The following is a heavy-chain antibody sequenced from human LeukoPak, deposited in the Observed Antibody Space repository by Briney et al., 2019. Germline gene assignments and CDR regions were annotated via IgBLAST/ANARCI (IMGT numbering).Heavy chain of an antibody. Sequence: SETLSLTCAVSGGSFSGYYWSWIRQPPGKGLEWIGEINHSGSTNYNPSLKSRVTISVDTSKNQFSLKLSSVTAADTAVYYCARGGFTIFGVVNIYYYYMDVWGKGTTVTVSS. D-gene: IGHD3-3*01. CDR1: GGSFSGYY. J-gene: IGHJ6*03. CDR3: ARGGFTIFGVVNIYYYYMDV. V-gene: IGHV4-34*01. CDR2: INHSGST.